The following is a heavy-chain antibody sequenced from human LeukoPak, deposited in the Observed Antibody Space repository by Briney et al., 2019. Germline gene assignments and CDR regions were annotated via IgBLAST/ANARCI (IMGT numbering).Heavy chain of an antibody. V-gene: IGHV4-39*01. CDR2: IYYSGSN. Sequence: PWETLSLTCTVSGGSISSSTYCWGWIRQPPGQGLVWTGSIYYSGSNYSNSSIKSLATISVDTSKSHFSLKLSSVTAAGTAVFYCARHSSGWVFDYWGQGTLVTVSS. CDR3: ARHSSGWVFDY. D-gene: IGHD6-19*01. J-gene: IGHJ4*02. CDR1: GGSISSSTYC.